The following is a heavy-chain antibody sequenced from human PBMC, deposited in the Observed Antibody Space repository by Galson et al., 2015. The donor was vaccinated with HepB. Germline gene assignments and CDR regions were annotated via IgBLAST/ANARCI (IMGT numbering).Heavy chain of an antibody. V-gene: IGHV3-73*01. Sequence: LRLSCAASGFPFSGSALHWVRRASGKGLEWVGRIRSKANSYAAAYAGSVKGRFTISRDDSKNTAYLQMNSLTTEDTAVYYCARTGCGGGSCDSYYYGMDVWGQGTTVTVSS. J-gene: IGHJ6*02. CDR2: IRSKANSYAA. D-gene: IGHD2-15*01. CDR3: ARTGCGGGSCDSYYYGMDV. CDR1: GFPFSGSA.